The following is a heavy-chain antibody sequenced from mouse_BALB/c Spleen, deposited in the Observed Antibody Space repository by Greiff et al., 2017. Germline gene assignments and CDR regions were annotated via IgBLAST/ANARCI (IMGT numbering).Heavy chain of an antibody. Sequence: QVQLKQPGAELVRPGASVKLSCKASGYTFTSYWINWVKQRPGQGLEWIGNIYPSDSYTNYNQKFKDKATLTVDKSSSTAYMQLSSPTSEDSAVYYCTRYDGYYTAWFAYWGQGTLVTVSA. D-gene: IGHD2-3*01. CDR3: TRYDGYYTAWFAY. CDR1: GYTFTSYW. J-gene: IGHJ3*01. CDR2: IYPSDSYT. V-gene: IGHV1-69*02.